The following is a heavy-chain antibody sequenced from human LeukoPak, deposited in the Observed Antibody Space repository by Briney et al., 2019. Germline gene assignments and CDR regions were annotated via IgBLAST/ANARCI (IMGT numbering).Heavy chain of an antibody. V-gene: IGHV4-4*07. Sequence: SETLSLTCTVSGGSISSYYWSWIRQPAGKGLEWIGRIYTSGSTNYNPSLKSRVTMSVDTSKNQLSLKLSSVTAADTAVYYCARGANYDFWSGAPYYFDYWGQGTLVTVSS. CDR3: ARGANYDFWSGAPYYFDY. CDR1: GGSISSYY. D-gene: IGHD3-3*01. CDR2: IYTSGST. J-gene: IGHJ4*02.